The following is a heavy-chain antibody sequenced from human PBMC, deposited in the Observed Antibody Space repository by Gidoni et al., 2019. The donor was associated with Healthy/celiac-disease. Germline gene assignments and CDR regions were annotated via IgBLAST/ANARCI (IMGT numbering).Heavy chain of an antibody. V-gene: IGHV3-48*03. Sequence: EVQLVESGGGLVQPGGSLRISCAAYGFTFSSYEMNWVRQAPGKGLEWFSYISSSGSTIYYADSVKGRFTISRDNAKNSLYLQMNSLRAEDTAVYYCARYPYYYDSSGYTGYFDYWGQGTLVTVSS. CDR2: ISSSGSTI. D-gene: IGHD3-22*01. J-gene: IGHJ4*02. CDR3: ARYPYYYDSSGYTGYFDY. CDR1: GFTFSSYE.